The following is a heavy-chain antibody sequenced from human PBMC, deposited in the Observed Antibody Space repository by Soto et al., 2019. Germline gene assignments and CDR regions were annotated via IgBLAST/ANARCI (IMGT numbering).Heavy chain of an antibody. CDR2: ISYDGSNK. CDR3: AKDVLRFLEWLAFYGIDV. D-gene: IGHD3-3*01. CDR1: GFTFSSYG. J-gene: IGHJ6*02. V-gene: IGHV3-30*18. Sequence: QVQLVESGGGVVQPGRSLRLSCAASGFTFSSYGMHWVRQAPGKGLEWVAVISYDGSNKYYADSVKGRFTISRDNSKNTLYLQMNSLRAEDTAVYYCAKDVLRFLEWLAFYGIDVWGQGTTVTVSS.